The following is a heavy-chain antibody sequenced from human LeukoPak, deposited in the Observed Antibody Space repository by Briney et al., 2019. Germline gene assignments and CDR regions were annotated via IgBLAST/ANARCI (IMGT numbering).Heavy chain of an antibody. D-gene: IGHD3-22*01. CDR2: LYHSGST. CDR3: AREGITMIKAPVAFDI. CDR1: GYSISSGYY. J-gene: IGHJ3*02. Sequence: KPSETLSLTCTVSGYSISSGYYWGWIRQPPGKGLEWIGSLYHSGSTYYNPSLKSRVTISVDTSKNQFSLKLSSVTAADTAVYYCAREGITMIKAPVAFDIWGQGTMVTVSS. V-gene: IGHV4-38-2*02.